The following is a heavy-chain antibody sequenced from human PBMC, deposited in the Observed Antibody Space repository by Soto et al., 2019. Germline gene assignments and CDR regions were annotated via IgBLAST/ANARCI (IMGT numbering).Heavy chain of an antibody. CDR1: GGSLSNIDYY. J-gene: IGHJ5*02. Sequence: SETLSLTCSVSGGSLSNIDYYWGWIRQPPGKGLEWIGYMYYTGSTNYNPSLKSRVTMSVDTSKNQFSLRLNSVTAADTAVYYRASGGRTRLHISAWGRGTLVTVSS. CDR3: ASGGRTRLHISA. CDR2: MYYTGST. V-gene: IGHV4-61*08. D-gene: IGHD2-21*01.